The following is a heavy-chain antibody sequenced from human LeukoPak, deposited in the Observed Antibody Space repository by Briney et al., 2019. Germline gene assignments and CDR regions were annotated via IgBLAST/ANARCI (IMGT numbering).Heavy chain of an antibody. CDR3: ARDTLYTYYYDSSGYHFDY. CDR1: GFTFSSYS. Sequence: PGGSLRLSCAASGFTFSSYSMNWVRQAPGKGLEWVSSISSSSSYIYYADSVKGRFTISRDNAKNPLYLQMNSLRAEDTAVYYCARDTLYTYYYDSSGYHFDYWGQGTLVTVSS. D-gene: IGHD3-22*01. J-gene: IGHJ4*02. V-gene: IGHV3-21*01. CDR2: ISSSSSYI.